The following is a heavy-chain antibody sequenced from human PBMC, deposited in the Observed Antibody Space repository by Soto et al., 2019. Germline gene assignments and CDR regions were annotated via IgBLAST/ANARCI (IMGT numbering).Heavy chain of an antibody. CDR3: AKAFYYDSSGYYEFDY. J-gene: IGHJ4*02. Sequence: GGSLRLSCAASGFTFSSYWMHWVRQAPGKGLVWVSRINSDGSNTSYTDSVKGQFTISRDNAKSTLYLQMNRLRAEDTAFYYFAKAFYYDSSGYYEFDYWGQGTLVTVSS. D-gene: IGHD3-22*01. CDR2: INSDGSNT. V-gene: IGHV3-74*01. CDR1: GFTFSSYW.